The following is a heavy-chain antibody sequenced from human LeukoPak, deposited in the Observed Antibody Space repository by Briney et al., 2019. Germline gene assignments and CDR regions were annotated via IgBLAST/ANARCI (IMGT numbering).Heavy chain of an antibody. Sequence: SGTLSLTCTVSGGSISSYYWSWIRQPAGKGLEWIGRIYSSGSTNYNASLRSRVSMSVDTSKNQFSLKLSSVTAADTAVFYCARENSGSYREFDYWGQGTLVTVSS. CDR2: IYSSGST. J-gene: IGHJ4*02. CDR1: GGSISSYY. D-gene: IGHD1-26*01. CDR3: ARENSGSYREFDY. V-gene: IGHV4-4*07.